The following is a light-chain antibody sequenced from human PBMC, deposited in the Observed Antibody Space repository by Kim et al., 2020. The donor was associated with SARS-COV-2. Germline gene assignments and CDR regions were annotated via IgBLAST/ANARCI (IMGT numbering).Light chain of an antibody. CDR3: SSYAGSNNVV. CDR1: SSDVVGYNY. Sequence: GHSVTLPCTGTSSDVVGYNYVSWYQQHPGKAPKLMIYEVSKRPSGVPDRFSGSKSGNTASLTVSGLQAEDEADYYCSSYAGSNNVVFGGGTQLTVL. J-gene: IGLJ2*01. CDR2: EVS. V-gene: IGLV2-8*01.